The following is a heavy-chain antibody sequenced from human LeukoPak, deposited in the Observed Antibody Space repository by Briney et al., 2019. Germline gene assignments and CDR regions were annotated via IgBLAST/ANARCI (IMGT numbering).Heavy chain of an antibody. D-gene: IGHD3-9*01. J-gene: IGHJ4*02. CDR3: AREERDSTYYDILTGYYLGY. V-gene: IGHV4-34*01. CDR2: INHSGST. CDR1: GGSFSGYY. Sequence: SETLSLTCAVYGGSFSGYYWSWIRQPPGKGLEWIGEINHSGSTNYNPSLKSRVTISVDTSKNQFSLKLSSVTAADTAVYYCAREERDSTYYDILTGYYLGYWGQGTLVTVSS.